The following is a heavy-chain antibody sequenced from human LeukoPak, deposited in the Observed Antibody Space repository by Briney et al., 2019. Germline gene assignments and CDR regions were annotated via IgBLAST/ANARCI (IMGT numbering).Heavy chain of an antibody. CDR2: LTWNSGSI. CDR3: AKDPYGYDSSGSYFDY. CDR1: GFTFDDYA. V-gene: IGHV3-9*01. J-gene: IGHJ4*02. Sequence: GGSLRLSCAASGFTFDDYATPWVRQAPGKGLEWVSCLTWNSGSIGYADSVKGRFTISRDNAKNSLYLQMNSLRAEDTALYYCAKDPYGYDSSGSYFDYWGQGTLVTVSS. D-gene: IGHD3-22*01.